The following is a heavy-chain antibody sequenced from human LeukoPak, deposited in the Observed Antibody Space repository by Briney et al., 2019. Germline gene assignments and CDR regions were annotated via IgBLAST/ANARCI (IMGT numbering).Heavy chain of an antibody. CDR3: ATRPGGSTWYGVFDY. CDR1: GTSISSHY. Sequence: SETLSLTCTFSGTSISSHYWSWIRQPPGKGMERIGYIYSGGSTNYNPSLKSRVTMSVDTSKDQFSLTLTSVTAADTALYFCATRPGGSTWYGVFDYWSPGTLVTVS. D-gene: IGHD6-13*01. V-gene: IGHV4-59*11. J-gene: IGHJ4*02. CDR2: IYSGGST.